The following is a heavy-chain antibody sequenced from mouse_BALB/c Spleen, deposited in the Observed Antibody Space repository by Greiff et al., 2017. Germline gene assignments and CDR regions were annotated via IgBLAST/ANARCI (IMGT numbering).Heavy chain of an antibody. V-gene: IGHV1-55*01. CDR3: ARGGSSGYGFAD. Sequence: QVQLQQPGAELVKPGTSVKLSCKASGYNFTSYWINWVKLRPGQGLEWIGDIYPGSGSTNYNEKFKSKATLTVDTSSSTAYMQLSSLASEDSALYYCARGGSSGYGFADWGQGTLVTVSA. D-gene: IGHD3-1*01. J-gene: IGHJ3*01. CDR1: GYNFTSYW. CDR2: IYPGSGST.